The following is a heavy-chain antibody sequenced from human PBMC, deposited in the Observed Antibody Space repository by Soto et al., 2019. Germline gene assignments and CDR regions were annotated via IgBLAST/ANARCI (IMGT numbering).Heavy chain of an antibody. CDR2: IDPSDSYT. CDR1: GYSFTNYW. Sequence: GESLKISCKGSGYSFTNYWITWVRQMPGKGLEWMGRIDPSDSYTNYSPSFQGHVTISVDKSISTAYLQWSSLKASDTAMYYCARNRYDSSGYYSQGFDPWGQGTLVTVSS. V-gene: IGHV5-10-1*01. CDR3: ARNRYDSSGYYSQGFDP. J-gene: IGHJ5*02. D-gene: IGHD3-22*01.